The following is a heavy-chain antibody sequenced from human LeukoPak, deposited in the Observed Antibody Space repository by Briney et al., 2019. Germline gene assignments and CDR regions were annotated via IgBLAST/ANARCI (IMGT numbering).Heavy chain of an antibody. Sequence: GGSLRLSCAASGFIFSSYWMSWVRQAPGKGLEWVANIKQDGSEKYYVDSVKGRFTISRDNVKNSLYLQMNSLRAEDTAVYYCAGGSGSYYYYYYYYMDVWGKGTTVTIS. D-gene: IGHD3-10*01. CDR1: GFIFSSYW. CDR3: AGGSGSYYYYYYYYMDV. J-gene: IGHJ6*03. CDR2: IKQDGSEK. V-gene: IGHV3-7*01.